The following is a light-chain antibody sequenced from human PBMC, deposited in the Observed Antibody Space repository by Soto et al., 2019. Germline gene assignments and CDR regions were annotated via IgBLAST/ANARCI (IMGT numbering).Light chain of an antibody. CDR1: QSVSSSY. V-gene: IGKV3-20*01. CDR2: GAS. J-gene: IGKJ1*01. CDR3: QQYGRSPPTWT. Sequence: EIVLTQSPGTLSLSPGERATLSCRASQSVSSSYLAWYQQKPGQAPRLLIYGASSRATGIPDRFSGSGSGTDFTLTISRLEPEDFAVYYCQQYGRSPPTWTLGQGTKVDLK.